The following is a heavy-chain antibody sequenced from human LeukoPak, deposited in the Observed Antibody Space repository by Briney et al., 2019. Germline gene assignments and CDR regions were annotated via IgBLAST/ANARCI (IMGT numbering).Heavy chain of an antibody. CDR3: ARVGSSSWYDVYFDY. CDR2: TNPNSGGT. J-gene: IGHJ4*02. CDR1: GYIFTDYY. V-gene: IGHV1-2*06. D-gene: IGHD6-13*01. Sequence: ASVKVSCKASGYIFTDYYMHWVRQAPGQELGWMGRTNPNSGGTNYAQKFQGRVTMTRDTSTSTAYMELSRLRSDDTAVYYCARVGSSSWYDVYFDYWGQGTLVTVSS.